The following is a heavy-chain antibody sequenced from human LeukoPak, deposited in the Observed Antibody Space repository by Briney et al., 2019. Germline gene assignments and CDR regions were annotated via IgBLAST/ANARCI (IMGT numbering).Heavy chain of an antibody. CDR2: ISGSSSVI. CDR3: ARVTGSSGWYSMDV. Sequence: EAGGGLVKPGGSLRLSCAASGFMCSSYSMNWVRQAPGKGLEWVSSISGSSSVIYYAYSVRRRFTISRANAQNSLFMQLDSLRAEDKDVYYCARVTGSSGWYSMDVWGQGTTVTVSS. J-gene: IGHJ6*02. CDR1: GFMCSSYS. D-gene: IGHD6-19*01. V-gene: IGHV3-21*01.